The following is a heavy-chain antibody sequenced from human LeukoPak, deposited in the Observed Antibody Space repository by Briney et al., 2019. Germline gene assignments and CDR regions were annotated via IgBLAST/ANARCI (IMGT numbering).Heavy chain of an antibody. CDR2: ISYDGSNK. Sequence: PAGSLRLSCAASGFTFSSYGMHWVRQAPAKGLELEAVISYDGSNKYYSDSVKGRFTTSRDNSKNTLYLQMNSLRAEDTAVYYCAKDRYYGSGSYYNAPDYWGQGTLVTVSS. V-gene: IGHV3-30*18. CDR3: AKDRYYGSGSYYNAPDY. D-gene: IGHD3-10*01. CDR1: GFTFSSYG. J-gene: IGHJ4*02.